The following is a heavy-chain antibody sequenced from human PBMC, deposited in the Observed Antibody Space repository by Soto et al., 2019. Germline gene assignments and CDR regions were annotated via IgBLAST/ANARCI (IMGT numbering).Heavy chain of an antibody. D-gene: IGHD3-22*01. J-gene: IGHJ4*02. CDR1: GFTFSSYS. CDR3: AREQLYYYDSSGYDY. V-gene: IGHV3-48*02. CDR2: ISSSSTI. Sequence: EVQLVESGGGLVQPGGSLRLSCAASGFTFSSYSMNWVRQAPGKGLEWVSYISSSSTIYYADSVKGRFTISRDNAKNSLYLQMNSLRDEDTAVYYCAREQLYYYDSSGYDYWGQGTLVTVSS.